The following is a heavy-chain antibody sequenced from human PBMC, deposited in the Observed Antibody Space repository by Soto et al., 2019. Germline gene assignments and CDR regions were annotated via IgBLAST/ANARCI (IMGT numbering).Heavy chain of an antibody. J-gene: IGHJ3*02. CDR3: ARGRMATIGGDFDI. Sequence: SETLSLTCAVSGSSISTGGYSRSWIRQPPGKGLEWIEYIYHSGSTYYNPSIKSRVTISVDRSKNQFSLKLSSVTAADTSVYYCARGRMATIGGDFDIWGQGTMVT. D-gene: IGHD3-16*01. V-gene: IGHV4-30-2*01. CDR1: GSSISTGGYS. CDR2: IYHSGST.